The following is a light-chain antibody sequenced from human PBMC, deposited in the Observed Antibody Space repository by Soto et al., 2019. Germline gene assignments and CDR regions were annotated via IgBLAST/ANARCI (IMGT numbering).Light chain of an antibody. V-gene: IGKV3-20*01. J-gene: IGKJ2*01. CDR3: QQYGSAPYT. CDR1: QSVSSNY. CDR2: GAS. Sequence: EIVLTQSPGTLSLSPGERATLSCRASQSVSSNYLSWYQQKPGQAPRLLIYGASSRATGIPDRFSASGSGTDFILTISRLEPEDYAVYFCQQYGSAPYTFGQGTKLEIK.